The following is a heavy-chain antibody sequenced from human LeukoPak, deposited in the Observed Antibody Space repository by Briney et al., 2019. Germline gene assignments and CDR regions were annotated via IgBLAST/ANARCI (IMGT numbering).Heavy chain of an antibody. CDR3: ARAKYSNLSYSYYGMDV. Sequence: SETLSLTCTVSGGSISSGGYYWSWIRQHPGKGLEWIGYIYYSGSTYYNPSLKSRVTISVDTSKNQFSLKLSSVTAADTAVYYCARAKYSNLSYSYYGMDVWGQGTTVTVSS. D-gene: IGHD6-6*01. CDR2: IYYSGST. J-gene: IGHJ6*02. V-gene: IGHV4-31*03. CDR1: GGSISSGGYY.